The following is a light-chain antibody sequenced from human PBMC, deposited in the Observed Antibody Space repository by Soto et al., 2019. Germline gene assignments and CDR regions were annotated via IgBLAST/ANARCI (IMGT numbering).Light chain of an antibody. J-gene: IGKJ2*01. CDR2: WAS. Sequence: DIVMTQSPDSLAVSLGERATINCKSSQSVLYSPNNKNYLVWYQQKPGQPPKLLIYWASTRESGVPGRFSGSGSATDFTLTISSLQAEDVAVYFCHQYFLTPYTFGQGTKLEIK. CDR1: QSVLYSPNNKNY. CDR3: HQYFLTPYT. V-gene: IGKV4-1*01.